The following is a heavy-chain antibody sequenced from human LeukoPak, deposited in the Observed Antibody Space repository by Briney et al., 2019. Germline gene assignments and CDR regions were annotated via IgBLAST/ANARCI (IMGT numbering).Heavy chain of an antibody. CDR1: RFTVSSNY. CDR3: ARVVVVPAASYYYYYGMDV. Sequence: TGGSLRLSCGVSRFTVSSNYMSWVRQAPGKGLEWVSSISSSSSYIYYADSVKGRFTISRDNAKNSLYLQMNSLRAEDTAVYYCARVVVVPAASYYYYYGMDVWGQGTTVTVSS. J-gene: IGHJ6*02. V-gene: IGHV3-21*01. D-gene: IGHD2-2*01. CDR2: ISSSSSYI.